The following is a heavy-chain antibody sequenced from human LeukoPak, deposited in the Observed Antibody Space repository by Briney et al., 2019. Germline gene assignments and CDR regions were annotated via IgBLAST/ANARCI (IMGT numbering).Heavy chain of an antibody. CDR2: ISAYNGNT. CDR1: GYTFTSYG. J-gene: IGHJ1*01. V-gene: IGHV1-18*01. D-gene: IGHD3-22*01. CDR3: ARGGYYYDSSGYYAVGYFQH. Sequence: ASVTVSCKASGYTFTSYGISWVRQAPGQGLEWMGWISAYNGNTNYAQKLQGRVTMTTDTSTRTAYMELRSLRSDDTAVYYCARGGYYYDSSGYYAVGYFQHWGQGTLVTVSS.